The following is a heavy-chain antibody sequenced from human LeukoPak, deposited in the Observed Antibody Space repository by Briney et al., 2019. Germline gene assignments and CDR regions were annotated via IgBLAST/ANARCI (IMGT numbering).Heavy chain of an antibody. D-gene: IGHD5/OR15-5a*01. V-gene: IGHV1-8*01. CDR1: GYTFTSYD. CDR2: MNPNSGNT. Sequence: GASVKVSCKASGYTFTSYDINWVRQATGQGLEWMGWMNPNSGNTGYAQKFQARVTMTEDTSTDTAYMELSSLRSEDTAVYYCAAGGVYDLLPYWGQGTLVTVSS. CDR3: AAGGVYDLLPY. J-gene: IGHJ4*02.